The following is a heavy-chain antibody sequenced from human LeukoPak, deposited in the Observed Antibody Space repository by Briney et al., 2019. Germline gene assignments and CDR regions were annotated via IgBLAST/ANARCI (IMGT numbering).Heavy chain of an antibody. CDR1: GGSISSYY. V-gene: IGHV4-59*08. CDR2: IYYSGST. D-gene: IGHD1-26*01. J-gene: IGHJ6*02. Sequence: SETLSLTCTVSGGSISSYYWGWIRQPPGKGLEWIGYIYYSGSTSYNPSLKSRVTISVDTSKNQFSLKLSSVTAADTAVYYGATTTKNPSGSYMARYYYYGMDVWGQGTTVTVSS. CDR3: ATTTKNPSGSYMARYYYYGMDV.